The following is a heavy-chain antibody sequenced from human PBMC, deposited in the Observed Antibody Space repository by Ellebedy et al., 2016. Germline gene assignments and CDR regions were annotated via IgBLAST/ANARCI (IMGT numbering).Heavy chain of an antibody. Sequence: GGSLRLSXAASGFNFTYYWMAWVRQAPGKGLEWVANIKPDGSERYSVDSVKGRFTMSRDNAKNSLYLQMSSLRAEDTAVYYCARDPGSYYDATDYYYMDVWGKGTTVTVSS. D-gene: IGHD3-22*01. CDR3: ARDPGSYYDATDYYYMDV. J-gene: IGHJ6*03. CDR2: IKPDGSER. CDR1: GFNFTYYW. V-gene: IGHV3-7*03.